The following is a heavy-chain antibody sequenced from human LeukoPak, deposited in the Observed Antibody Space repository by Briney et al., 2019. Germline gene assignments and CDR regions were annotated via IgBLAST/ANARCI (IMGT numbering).Heavy chain of an antibody. J-gene: IGHJ6*02. CDR2: IKQDGSEK. CDR3: ARGGSSWYSPRRGYYYYGMDV. CDR1: GFTFSSYG. Sequence: GGSLRLSCAASGFTFSSYGMHWVRQAPGKGLEWVANIKQDGSEKYYVDSVKGRFTISRDNAKNSLYLQMNSLRAEDTAVYYCARGGSSWYSPRRGYYYYGMDVWGQGTTVTVSS. D-gene: IGHD6-13*01. V-gene: IGHV3-7*01.